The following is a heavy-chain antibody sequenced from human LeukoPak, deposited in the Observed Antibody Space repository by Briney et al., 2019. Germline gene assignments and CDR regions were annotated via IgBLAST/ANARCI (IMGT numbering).Heavy chain of an antibody. Sequence: GASVKVSCKASGGTFSSYAISWVRQAPGQGLEWMGGIIPIFGTANYAQKFQGRVTITTDESTSTAYMELSSLRSEDTAVYYCARAYDFWSGAGDYYMDVWGKGTTVTVSS. CDR3: ARAYDFWSGAGDYYMDV. V-gene: IGHV1-69*05. D-gene: IGHD3-3*01. J-gene: IGHJ6*03. CDR1: GGTFSSYA. CDR2: IIPIFGTA.